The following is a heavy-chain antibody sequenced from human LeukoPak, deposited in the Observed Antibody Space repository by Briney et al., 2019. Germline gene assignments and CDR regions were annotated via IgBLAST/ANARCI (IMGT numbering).Heavy chain of an antibody. CDR1: GFSLRTNGAA. V-gene: IGHV2-5*02. CDR2: IYWDDGK. CDR3: VHAFLPNSYGCHS. D-gene: IGHD3-16*01. Sequence: ESGPTLVNPTQTLTLTCTFSGFSLRTNGAAVCWIRQPPGKALEWLALIYWDDGKRYSPSLESRLTITKDTSKNQVVLTMTNTDPVDTATYYCVHAFLPNSYGCHSWGQGTLVTVSS. J-gene: IGHJ4*02.